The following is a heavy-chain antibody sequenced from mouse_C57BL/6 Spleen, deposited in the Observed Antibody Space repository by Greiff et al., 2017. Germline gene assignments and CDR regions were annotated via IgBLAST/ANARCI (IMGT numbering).Heavy chain of an antibody. Sequence: EVQPQESGPGLVKPSQSLSLTCSVTGYSITSGYYWNWIRQFPGNKLEWMGYISYDGSNNYNPSLKNRISITRDTSKNQFFLKLNSVTTEDTATYYCASSRVNWYYFDYWGQGTTLTVSS. CDR3: ASSRVNWYYFDY. CDR1: GYSITSGYY. D-gene: IGHD4-1*02. J-gene: IGHJ2*01. V-gene: IGHV3-6*01. CDR2: ISYDGSN.